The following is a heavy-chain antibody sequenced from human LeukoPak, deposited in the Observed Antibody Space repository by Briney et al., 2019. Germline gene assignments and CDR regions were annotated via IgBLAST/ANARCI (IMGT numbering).Heavy chain of an antibody. CDR2: IYYSGST. CDR1: GDSIRSYY. V-gene: IGHV4-59*12. D-gene: IGHD2-2*01. CDR3: ARLAYIVVVPAAIAWFDP. Sequence: SETLSLTCTISGDSIRSYYWSWIRQPPGKGLEWIGYIYYSGSTNYNPSLKSRVTISVDTSKNQFSLKLSSVTAADTAVYYCARLAYIVVVPAAIAWFDPWGQGTLVTVSS. J-gene: IGHJ5*02.